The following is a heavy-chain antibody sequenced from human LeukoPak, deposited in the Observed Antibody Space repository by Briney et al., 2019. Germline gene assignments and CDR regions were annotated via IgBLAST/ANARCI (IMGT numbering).Heavy chain of an antibody. CDR3: ARLGARQILEY. J-gene: IGHJ4*02. D-gene: IGHD4-17*01. V-gene: IGHV3-7*01. CDR1: EFSFSSYW. Sequence: RAGGSLRLSCAASEFSFSSYWMSWVRQAPGKGLEWVANIRQDGGEKYYLDSVKGRFTVSRDNAKNSLYLQMNSLRAEDTAVYYCARLGARQILEYWGQGTLVTVSS. CDR2: IRQDGGEK.